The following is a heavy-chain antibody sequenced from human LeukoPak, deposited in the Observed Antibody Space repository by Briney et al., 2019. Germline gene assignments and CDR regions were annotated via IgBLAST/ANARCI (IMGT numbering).Heavy chain of an antibody. V-gene: IGHV3-30*18. J-gene: IGHJ6*02. CDR3: AKETSSSSWYYYYYGMDV. CDR1: GFTFSSYG. D-gene: IGHD6-13*01. Sequence: GRSLRLSCAASGFTFSSYGMHWVRQAPGKGLEWVAVISYDGSNKYYADSVKGRFTISRDNSKNTLYLQMNSLRAEDTAVYYCAKETSSSSWYYYYYGMDVWGQGTTVTVSS. CDR2: ISYDGSNK.